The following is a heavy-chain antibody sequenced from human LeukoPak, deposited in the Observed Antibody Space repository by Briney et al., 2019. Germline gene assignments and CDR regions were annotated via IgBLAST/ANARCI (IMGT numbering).Heavy chain of an antibody. J-gene: IGHJ6*02. CDR3: ARSRRDNYYYYYGMDV. D-gene: IGHD5-24*01. CDR2: ISSSDTTI. CDR1: GFTVSNNY. V-gene: IGHV3-48*03. Sequence: GGSLRLSCGVSGFTVSNNYMNWVRQAPGKGPEWVSNISSSDTTIHYADSVKGRFTISRDNARNSLYLQMNSLRAEDTAVYYCARSRRDNYYYYYGMDVWGQGTTVTVSS.